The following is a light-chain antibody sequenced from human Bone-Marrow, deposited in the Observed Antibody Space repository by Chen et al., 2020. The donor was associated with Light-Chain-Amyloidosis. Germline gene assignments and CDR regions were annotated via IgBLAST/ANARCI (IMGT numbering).Light chain of an antibody. V-gene: IGLV2-14*01. J-gene: IGLJ1*01. CDR2: EVT. Sequence: QSALTQPPSVSGSPGQSLTISLTGTSSDVGGDNHVSWYQQHPDKAPKLMIYEVTNRPSWVPDRFSGSKSDNTASLTISGLQTEDEADYFCSSYTITNTLVFGSGTRVTVL. CDR1: SSDVGGDNH. CDR3: SSYTITNTLV.